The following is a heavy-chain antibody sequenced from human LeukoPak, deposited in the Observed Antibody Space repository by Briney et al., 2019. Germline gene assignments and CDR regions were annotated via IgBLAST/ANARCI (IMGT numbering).Heavy chain of an antibody. V-gene: IGHV3-21*01. CDR2: ISSSSSYI. CDR3: AREVGQWLVRGYFDY. J-gene: IGHJ4*02. Sequence: GGSLRLSCAASGFTFSSYSMNWVRQAPGKGLEWVSSISSSSSYIYYADSVKGRFTISRDNAKNSLYLQMNSLRAEDTAVYYCAREVGQWLVRGYFDYWGQGTLVTVSS. CDR1: GFTFSSYS. D-gene: IGHD6-19*01.